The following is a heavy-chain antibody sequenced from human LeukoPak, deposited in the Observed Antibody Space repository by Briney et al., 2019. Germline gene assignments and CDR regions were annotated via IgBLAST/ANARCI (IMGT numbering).Heavy chain of an antibody. CDR3: ARYDTMVRGVIKNFYYYYYMDV. J-gene: IGHJ6*03. CDR1: GYTFTGYY. Sequence: ASVKVSCKASGYTFTGYYMHWVRQAPGQGLEWMGWINPNSGGTNYAQKFQGRVTMTRDTSISTAYMELSRLRSDDTAVYYCARYDTMVRGVIKNFYYYYYMDVWGKGTTVTVSS. D-gene: IGHD3-10*01. CDR2: INPNSGGT. V-gene: IGHV1-2*02.